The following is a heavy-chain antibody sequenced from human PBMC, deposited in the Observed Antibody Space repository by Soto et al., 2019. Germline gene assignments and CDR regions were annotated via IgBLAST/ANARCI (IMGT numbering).Heavy chain of an antibody. V-gene: IGHV1-3*01. CDR2: INAANGNT. CDR3: ARDVSDYSSGWYYHDF. D-gene: IGHD4-4*01. J-gene: IGHJ4*02. Sequence: ASVKVSCKAYGYTFRSYAMHWVRQAPGQRLEWMGWINAANGNTKYSQEFQGRVTITRDTSATTAYMELSSLRLEDTAVYFCARDVSDYSSGWYYHDFWGQGTLVTVSS. CDR1: GYTFRSYA.